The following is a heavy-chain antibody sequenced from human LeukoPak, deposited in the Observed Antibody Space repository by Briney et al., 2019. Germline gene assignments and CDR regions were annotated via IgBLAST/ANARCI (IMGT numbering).Heavy chain of an antibody. Sequence: GGSLRLSCAASGFTFSSYAMSWVRQAPGKGLEWVSAISGSGGSTCYADSVKGRFTISRDNSKNTLYLQMNSLRAEDTAVYYCAKSRPYYDFWSGSTPFDYWGQGTLVTVSS. D-gene: IGHD3-3*01. CDR1: GFTFSSYA. CDR2: ISGSGGST. V-gene: IGHV3-23*01. CDR3: AKSRPYYDFWSGSTPFDY. J-gene: IGHJ4*02.